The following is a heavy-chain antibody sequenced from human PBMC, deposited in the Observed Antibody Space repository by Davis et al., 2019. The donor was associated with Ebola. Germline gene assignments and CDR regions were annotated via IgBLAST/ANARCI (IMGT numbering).Heavy chain of an antibody. Sequence: GESLKISCAASGFTFSSYSMNWVRQAPGRGLEWVSAISGSGESPYYADSVKGRFTISRDNAKNTLYLQMNSLRDEDTAEYYCVRGVYSSSFFDYWGQGTLVTVSS. CDR2: ISGSGESP. CDR3: VRGVYSSSFFDY. J-gene: IGHJ4*02. D-gene: IGHD6-13*01. CDR1: GFTFSSYS. V-gene: IGHV3-23*01.